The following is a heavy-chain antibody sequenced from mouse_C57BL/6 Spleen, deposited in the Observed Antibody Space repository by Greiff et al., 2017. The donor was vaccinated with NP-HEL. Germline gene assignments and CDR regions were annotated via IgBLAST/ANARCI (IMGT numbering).Heavy chain of an antibody. V-gene: IGHV1-15*01. Sequence: QVQLQQSGAELVRPGASVTLSCKASGYTFTDYEMHWVKQTPVHGLEWIGAIDPETGGTAYNQKFKGKAILTADKSSSTAYMELRSLTSEDSAVYYCSSYGSSAAGFAYWGQGTLVTVSA. CDR1: GYTFTDYE. J-gene: IGHJ3*01. CDR2: IDPETGGT. D-gene: IGHD1-1*01. CDR3: SSYGSSAAGFAY.